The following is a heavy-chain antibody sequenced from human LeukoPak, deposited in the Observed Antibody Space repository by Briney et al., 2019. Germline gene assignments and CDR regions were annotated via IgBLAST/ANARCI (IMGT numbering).Heavy chain of an antibody. CDR3: ARGRVVVAATTRVFDY. Sequence: PSETLSLTCSVSGGSISSGGYYWSWIRQHPGKGLEWIGYIYYSGSTYYNPSLKSRVTISVDTSKNQFSLKLSSVTAADTAVYYCARGRVVVAATTRVFDYWGQGTLVTVSS. CDR1: GGSISSGGYY. J-gene: IGHJ4*02. D-gene: IGHD2-15*01. V-gene: IGHV4-31*03. CDR2: IYYSGST.